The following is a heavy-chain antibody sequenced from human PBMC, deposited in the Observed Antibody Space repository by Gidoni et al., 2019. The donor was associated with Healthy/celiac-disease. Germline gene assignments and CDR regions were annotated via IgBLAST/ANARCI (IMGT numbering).Heavy chain of an antibody. CDR2: INIDGSST. Sequence: EVQLVESGGGLVQPGGSLRLSCAASGLTFSSYWMHWVRHAPGKGLVWVSRINIDGSSTSYADSVKGRFTISRDNAKNTLYLQMNSLRAEDTAVYYCAIDSWFGELFGYWGQGTLVTVSS. D-gene: IGHD3-10*01. CDR3: AIDSWFGELFGY. CDR1: GLTFSSYW. V-gene: IGHV3-74*01. J-gene: IGHJ4*02.